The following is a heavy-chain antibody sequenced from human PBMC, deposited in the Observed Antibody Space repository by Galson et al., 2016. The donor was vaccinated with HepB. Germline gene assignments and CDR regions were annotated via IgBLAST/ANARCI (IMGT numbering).Heavy chain of an antibody. CDR2: ISGSSSYK. V-gene: IGHV3-21*01. Sequence: PGKGLEWVSSISGSSSYKYYADSVKGRFTISRDNAKNSLYLQMNSLRADDTAVYYCVRDFDFERYNGMDVWGQGTTVIVSS. CDR3: VRDFDFERYNGMDV. D-gene: IGHD3-9*01. J-gene: IGHJ6*02.